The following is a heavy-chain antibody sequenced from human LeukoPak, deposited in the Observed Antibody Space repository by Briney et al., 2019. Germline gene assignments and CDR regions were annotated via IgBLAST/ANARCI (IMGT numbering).Heavy chain of an antibody. CDR1: GFTFSNYA. CDR3: AREKEEQRTYYYYYYGMDV. CDR2: ISGSGGRT. Sequence: GGSLRLSCAASGFTFSNYAMSWVRQAPGKGLQWVSTISGSGGRTYFAGSVKGRFTISRDNAKNSLYLQMNSLRAEDTAVYYCAREKEEQRTYYYYYYGMDVWGQGTTVTVSS. V-gene: IGHV3-23*01. D-gene: IGHD3/OR15-3a*01. J-gene: IGHJ6*02.